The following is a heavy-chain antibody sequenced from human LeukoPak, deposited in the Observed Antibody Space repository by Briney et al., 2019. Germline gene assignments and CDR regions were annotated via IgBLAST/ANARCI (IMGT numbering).Heavy chain of an antibody. Sequence: ASVKVSCKASGGTFSSYAISWVRQAPGQGLEWMGGIIPIFGTANYAQKLQGRVTMTTDTSTSTAYMELRSLRSDDTAVYYCAEDYGGMGACGYWGQGTLVTVSS. J-gene: IGHJ4*02. D-gene: IGHD4-23*01. V-gene: IGHV1-69*05. CDR1: GGTFSSYA. CDR3: AEDYGGMGACGY. CDR2: IIPIFGTA.